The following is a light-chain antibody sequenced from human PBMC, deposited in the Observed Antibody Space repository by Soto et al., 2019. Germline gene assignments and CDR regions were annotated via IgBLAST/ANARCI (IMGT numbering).Light chain of an antibody. CDR1: SSDVGAYAY. V-gene: IGLV2-8*01. CDR2: EVN. J-gene: IGLJ2*01. CDR3: SSFAGSNNVL. Sequence: QSVLTQPPSASGSPGQSVTISCTGTSSDVGAYAYVSWYQHHPGKAPKLMIYEVNKRPSGVPDRFSGSKSGNMASLTVSGLQAEDEAEYYCSSFAGSNNVLFGAGTQLTVL.